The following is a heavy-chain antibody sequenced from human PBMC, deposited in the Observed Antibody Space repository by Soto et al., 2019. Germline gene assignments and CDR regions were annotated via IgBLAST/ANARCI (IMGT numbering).Heavy chain of an antibody. CDR3: ARAQGSVVAENIVDY. V-gene: IGHV3-21*01. CDR1: GFTFSSYS. D-gene: IGHD5-12*01. Sequence: KPGGSLRLSCAASGFTFSSYSMNWVRQAPGKGLEWVSSISSSSSYIYYADSVKGRFTISRDNAKNSLYLQMNSLRAEDTAVYYCARAQGSVVAENIVDYWGQGTLVTVSS. CDR2: ISSSSSYI. J-gene: IGHJ4*02.